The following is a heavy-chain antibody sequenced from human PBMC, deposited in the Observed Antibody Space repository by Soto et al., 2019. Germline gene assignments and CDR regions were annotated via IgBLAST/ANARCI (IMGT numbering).Heavy chain of an antibody. V-gene: IGHV1-69*13. J-gene: IGHJ3*02. D-gene: IGHD5-18*01. CDR3: ARWAIGGYSYGNAFDI. CDR1: GGSFSSYA. CDR2: IIPIFGTA. Sequence: SVKVSCKASGGSFSSYAISWVRQAPGQGLEWMGGIIPIFGTANYAQKFQGRVTITADESTSTAYMELSSLRSEDTAVYYCARWAIGGYSYGNAFDIWGQGTMVTVSS.